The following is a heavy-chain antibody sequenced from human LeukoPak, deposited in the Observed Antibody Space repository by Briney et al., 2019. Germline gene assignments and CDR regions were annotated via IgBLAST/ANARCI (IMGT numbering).Heavy chain of an antibody. Sequence: PSETLSLTCTVSGGSISSSSYYWGWIRQPPGKGLEWIGSIYYSGSTYYNPSLKSRVTISVDTSKNQFSLTLSSVTAADTAVYYCARHDSSTMTAVDYWGQEPWSPSPQ. D-gene: IGHD6-13*01. CDR2: IYYSGST. CDR3: ARHDSSTMTAVDY. V-gene: IGHV4-39*01. J-gene: IGHJ4*01. CDR1: GGSISSSSYY.